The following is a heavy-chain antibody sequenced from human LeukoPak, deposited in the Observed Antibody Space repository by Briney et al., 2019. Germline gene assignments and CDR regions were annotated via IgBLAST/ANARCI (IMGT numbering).Heavy chain of an antibody. J-gene: IGHJ4*02. CDR3: ARESFQLYYGSGSSPYYFDY. CDR1: GGSISSYY. CDR2: IYTSGST. D-gene: IGHD3-10*01. V-gene: IGHV4-4*07. Sequence: SETLSLTCTVSGGSISSYYWSWIRQPAGKGLEWIGRIYTSGSTNYNPSLKSRVTMSVDTSKNQFSLKLSSVTAADTAVYYCARESFQLYYGSGSSPYYFDYWGQGTLVTVSS.